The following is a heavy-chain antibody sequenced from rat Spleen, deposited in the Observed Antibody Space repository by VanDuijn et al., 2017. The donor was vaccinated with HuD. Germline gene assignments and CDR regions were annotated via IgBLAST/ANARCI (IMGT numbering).Heavy chain of an antibody. CDR1: GFTFSDYN. V-gene: IGHV5-7*01. J-gene: IGHJ3*01. D-gene: IGHD1-11*01. CDR3: ARPNYGYPFAY. CDR2: ISYDGSGT. Sequence: EVQLVESGGGLVQPGRSLKLSCVASGFTFSDYNMAWVRQTPKKGLEWVATISYDGSGTFYRDSVKGRFTISRDNARITLYLQMDSLRSEDTATYYCARPNYGYPFAYWGQGTLVTVSS.